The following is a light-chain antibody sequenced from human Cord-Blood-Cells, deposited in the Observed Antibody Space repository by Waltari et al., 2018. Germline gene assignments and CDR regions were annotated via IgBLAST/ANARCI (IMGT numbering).Light chain of an antibody. Sequence: EIVLTQSPATLSLSPGERATLSCRANQSVSSYLAWYQQKPGQAPRLLIYDASNRATALPVRFSGSGSGTDFTLSISRLEPEDFAVYYWQQRSNWYTFGQGTKLEIK. CDR2: DAS. J-gene: IGKJ2*01. V-gene: IGKV3-11*01. CDR1: QSVSSY. CDR3: QQRSNWYT.